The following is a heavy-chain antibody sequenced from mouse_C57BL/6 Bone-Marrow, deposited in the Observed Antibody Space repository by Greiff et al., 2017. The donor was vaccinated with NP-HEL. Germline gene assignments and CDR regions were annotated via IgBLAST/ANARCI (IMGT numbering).Heavy chain of an antibody. CDR2: IYPSDSET. CDR1: GYTFTSYW. D-gene: IGHD2-2*01. Sequence: QVQLQQPGAELVRPGSSVKLSCKASGYTFTSYWMDWVKQRPGQGLEWIGNIYPSDSETHYNQKFKDKATLTVDKSSSTAYMQLSSLTSEDSAVYYCAIYYGYDRGFDYWGQGTTLTVSS. CDR3: AIYYGYDRGFDY. V-gene: IGHV1-61*01. J-gene: IGHJ2*01.